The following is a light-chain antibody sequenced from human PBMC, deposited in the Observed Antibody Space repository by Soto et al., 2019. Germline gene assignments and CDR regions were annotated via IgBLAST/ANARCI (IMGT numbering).Light chain of an antibody. V-gene: IGKV3-20*01. CDR1: QSVSSSY. CDR2: GAS. J-gene: IGKJ5*01. Sequence: EIVLTQSPGTLSLSPGERATLSCRASQSVSSSYLAWYQQKPGQAPRLLIYGASSRATGMPDRFSGSWSGTDFTLTISRLEPEDFAVYYCQQYGGSPPVTFGQGTRLEIK. CDR3: QQYGGSPPVT.